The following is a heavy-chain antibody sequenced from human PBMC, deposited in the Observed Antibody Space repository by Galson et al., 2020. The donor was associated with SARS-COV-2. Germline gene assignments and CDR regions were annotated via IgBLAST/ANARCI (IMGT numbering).Heavy chain of an antibody. J-gene: IGHJ3*02. Sequence: GGSLRLSCAASGSTFDDYAMHWVRQVPGTGLEWVSGISGNSRNIDYADSVKGRFTISKDNAKNSLYLHMNNVTTEDTALYYWARDRKNGSASYAFDIWGQGTMVTVSS. CDR3: ARDRKNGSASYAFDI. D-gene: IGHD3-10*01. CDR1: GSTFDDYA. CDR2: ISGNSRNI. V-gene: IGHV3-9*01.